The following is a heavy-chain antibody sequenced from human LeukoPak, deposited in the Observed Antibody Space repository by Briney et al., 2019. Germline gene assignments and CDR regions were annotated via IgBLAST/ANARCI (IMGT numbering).Heavy chain of an antibody. V-gene: IGHV3-30-3*01. Sequence: GGSLRLSCAASGFTCSSYAMHWVRQAPGKGLEWVAVISYDGSNKYYADSVKGRFTISRDNSKNTLYLQMNSLRAEDTAVYYCARGGDIVVVPAAIGWFDPWGQGTLVTVSS. CDR1: GFTCSSYA. D-gene: IGHD2-2*01. CDR3: ARGGDIVVVPAAIGWFDP. J-gene: IGHJ5*02. CDR2: ISYDGSNK.